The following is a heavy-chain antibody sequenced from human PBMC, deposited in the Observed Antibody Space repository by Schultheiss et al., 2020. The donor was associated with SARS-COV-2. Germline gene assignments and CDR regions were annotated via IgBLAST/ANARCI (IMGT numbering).Heavy chain of an antibody. V-gene: IGHV4-59*01. CDR1: GGSISCYY. Sequence: SETLSLTCTASGGSISCYYWSWIRQPPGKGLEWIGYIYYSGSTNYNPSLKSRVTISVDTSKNQFSLKLSSVTAADTAVYYCARASGSGYYRYYYYGMDVWGQGTTVTVSS. CDR3: ARASGSGYYRYYYYGMDV. J-gene: IGHJ6*02. CDR2: IYYSGST. D-gene: IGHD3-3*01.